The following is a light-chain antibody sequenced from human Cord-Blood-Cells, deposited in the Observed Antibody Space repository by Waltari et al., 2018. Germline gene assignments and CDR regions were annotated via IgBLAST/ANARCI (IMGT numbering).Light chain of an antibody. CDR1: QSVSSSY. CDR2: GAS. Sequence: IVLTQSPGTLSLSQGERAHLSCRASQSVSSSYLALYQPKPGQAPRLLIYGASSRATGIPDRFSGSGSGTDFTLTISRLEPEDFAVYYCQQYGSSPRTFGQGTKVEIK. V-gene: IGKV3-20*01. CDR3: QQYGSSPRT. J-gene: IGKJ1*01.